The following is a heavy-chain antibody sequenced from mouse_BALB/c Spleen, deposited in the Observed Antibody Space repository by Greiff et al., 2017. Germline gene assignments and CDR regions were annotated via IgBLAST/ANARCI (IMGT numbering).Heavy chain of an antibody. CDR1: GFTFSSYA. J-gene: IGHJ3*01. D-gene: IGHD1-1*01. CDR2: ISSGGST. V-gene: IGHV5-6-5*01. CDR3: AREEDYYGSSQSWFAY. Sequence: EVKLVESGGGLVKPGGSLKLSCAASGFTFSSYAMSWVRQTPEKRLEWVASISSGGSTYYPDSVKGRFTISRDNARNILYLQMSSLRSEDTAMYYCAREEDYYGSSQSWFAYWGQGTLVTVSA.